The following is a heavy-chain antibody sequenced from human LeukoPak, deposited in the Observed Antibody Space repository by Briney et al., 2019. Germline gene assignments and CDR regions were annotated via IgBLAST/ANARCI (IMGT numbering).Heavy chain of an antibody. CDR2: INHSGST. J-gene: IGHJ4*02. Sequence: SETLSLTCAVYGGSFSGYYWSWIRQTPEKGLEWIGGINHSGSTNYSPSLKSRVTLSVDTSKNQFSLKLSSVTAADTAVYFCARVLSGGNTEYFDYWGQGTLVTVSS. CDR3: ARVLSGGNTEYFDY. V-gene: IGHV4-34*01. CDR1: GGSFSGYY. D-gene: IGHD4-23*01.